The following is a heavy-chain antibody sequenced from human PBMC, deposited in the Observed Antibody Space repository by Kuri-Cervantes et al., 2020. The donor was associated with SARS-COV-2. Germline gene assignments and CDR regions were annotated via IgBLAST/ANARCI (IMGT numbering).Heavy chain of an antibody. CDR3: ARMGMYTIFEVVTIPNWFDP. Sequence: SETLSLTCSVSGDSISSSDYYWGWIRQPPGKGLEWIGNIYYSGSTHYNPPLKSRVTISVDTSKNQFSLKLSSVTAADTAVYYCARMGMYTIFEVVTIPNWFDPWGQGTLVTVSS. CDR2: IYYSGST. D-gene: IGHD3-3*01. J-gene: IGHJ5*02. CDR1: GDSISSSDYY. V-gene: IGHV4-39*01.